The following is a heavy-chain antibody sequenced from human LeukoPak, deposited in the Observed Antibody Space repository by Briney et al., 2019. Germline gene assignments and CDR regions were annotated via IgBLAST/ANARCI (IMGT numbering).Heavy chain of an antibody. CDR2: IKKDGSEK. CDR1: GFTFSSYW. V-gene: IGHV3-7*01. CDR3: ARGGSGYYPDY. Sequence: GGSLRLSCAASGFTFSSYWMSWVRQAPGKGLEWVANIKKDGSEKYFVDSVNGRFTISRDNAKNSLYLQMNSLRAEDTAVYYCARGGSGYYPDYWGQGTLVTVSS. J-gene: IGHJ4*02. D-gene: IGHD3-22*01.